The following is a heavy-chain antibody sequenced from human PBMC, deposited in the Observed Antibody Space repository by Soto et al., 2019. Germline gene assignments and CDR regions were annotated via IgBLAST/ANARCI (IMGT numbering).Heavy chain of an antibody. J-gene: IGHJ5*01. V-gene: IGHV3-23*01. Sequence: PGGSPKLSCAASGFTFSSYAMSWVRQAPGKGLEWVSAISGSGGSTYYADSVKGRFTISRDNSKNTLYLQMNSLRAEDTVVYYCAKRFVAAGGRGSRFDSWGQGTLVTVSS. CDR1: GFTFSSYA. CDR3: AKRFVAAGGRGSRFDS. D-gene: IGHD6-13*01. CDR2: ISGSGGST.